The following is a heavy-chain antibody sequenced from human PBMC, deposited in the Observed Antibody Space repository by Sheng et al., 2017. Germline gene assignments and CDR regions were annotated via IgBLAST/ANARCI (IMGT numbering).Heavy chain of an antibody. D-gene: IGHD6-13*01. Sequence: EVQLVETGGGLIQPGGSLRLSCAASGFTVSSNYMSWVRQAPGKGLEWVSVIYSGGSTYYADSVKGRFTISRDNSKNTLYLQMNSLRAEDTAVYYCARDRPYSSISRGRYYYYYGMDVWGQGTTVTVSS. V-gene: IGHV3-53*02. CDR2: IYSGGST. CDR3: ARDRPYSSISRGRYYYYYGMDV. CDR1: GFTVSSNY. J-gene: IGHJ6*02.